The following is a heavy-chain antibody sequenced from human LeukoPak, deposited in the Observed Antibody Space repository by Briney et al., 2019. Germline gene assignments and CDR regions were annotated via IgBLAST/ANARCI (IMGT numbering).Heavy chain of an antibody. V-gene: IGHV3-15*01. CDR3: STDDSGYGWGH. D-gene: IGHD5-12*01. CDR2: IKSKVDGETT. Sequence: GGSLRLSCAASGFLFKNAWMTWVRQAPGKGLEWVGRIKSKVDGETTDYAAPVKGRFSISRDDSRNTLYLQMNSLKTEDTAVYYCSTDDSGYGWGHWGQGTLVTVSS. J-gene: IGHJ4*02. CDR1: GFLFKNAW.